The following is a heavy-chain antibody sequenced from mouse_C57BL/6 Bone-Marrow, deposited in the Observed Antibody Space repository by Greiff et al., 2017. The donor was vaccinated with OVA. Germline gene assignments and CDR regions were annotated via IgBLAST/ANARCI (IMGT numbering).Heavy chain of an antibody. D-gene: IGHD1-1*01. CDR3: ARHGSSFYAMDY. J-gene: IGHJ4*01. CDR2: IYPGDGDT. CDR1: GYAFSSSW. Sequence: QVQLQQSGPELVKPGASVKISCKASGYAFSSSWMNWVKQRPGKGLEWIGRIYPGDGDTNYNGKFKGKATLTADKSSSTAYMQLSSLTSEDSAVYFCARHGSSFYAMDYWGQGTSVTVSS. V-gene: IGHV1-82*01.